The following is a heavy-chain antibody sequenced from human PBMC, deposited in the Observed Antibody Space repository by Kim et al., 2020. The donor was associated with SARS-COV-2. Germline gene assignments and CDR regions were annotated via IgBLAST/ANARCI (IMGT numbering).Heavy chain of an antibody. Sequence: GGSLRLSCAASGFTFDDYAMHWVRQAPGKGPVWVSRINADRSVIEYAASVKGRFTISRDNAKSTLDLQMNSLRPEDTAVYYCARGSGSYGFDSWGQGILV. D-gene: IGHD1-26*01. CDR3: ARGSGSYGFDS. CDR1: GFTFDDYA. CDR2: INADRSVI. J-gene: IGHJ4*02. V-gene: IGHV3-74*01.